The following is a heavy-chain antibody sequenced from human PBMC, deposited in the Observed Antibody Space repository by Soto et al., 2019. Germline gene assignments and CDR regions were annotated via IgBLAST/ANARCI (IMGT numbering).Heavy chain of an antibody. CDR2: INPDNGNT. Sequence: ASVKVSCEASGYTFTRYTMNWVRQAPGQRLEWMGWINPDNGNTKSSQKFQDRVIITRDTSASTAYMDLSSLRSEDTAVYYCARGIATGQLDPWGQGTLVTVSS. V-gene: IGHV1-3*01. J-gene: IGHJ5*02. D-gene: IGHD2-15*01. CDR3: ARGIATGQLDP. CDR1: GYTFTRYT.